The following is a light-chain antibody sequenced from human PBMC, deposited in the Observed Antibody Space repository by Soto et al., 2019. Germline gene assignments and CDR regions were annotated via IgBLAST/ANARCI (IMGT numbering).Light chain of an antibody. J-gene: IGKJ5*01. V-gene: IGKV3D-20*02. CDR1: QIVSSNY. CDR3: QQRSNGPPIT. CDR2: GAS. Sequence: IVLTQSPGTLSLSPGERATLSCRASQIVSSNYLAWYQQKPGQAPRLLIYGASSRATGIPDRFSGSGSGTEFTLTINSLQSEDFAVYYCQQRSNGPPITFGQGTRLEIK.